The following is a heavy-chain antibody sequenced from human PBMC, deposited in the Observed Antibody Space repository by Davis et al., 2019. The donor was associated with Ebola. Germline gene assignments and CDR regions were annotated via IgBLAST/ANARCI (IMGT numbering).Heavy chain of an antibody. CDR1: GGSIRSGGYY. D-gene: IGHD6-25*01. J-gene: IGHJ6*03. CDR3: ARVLSGYYYFYMDV. V-gene: IGHV4-39*07. Sequence: MPSETLSLTCTVSGGSIRSGGYYWSWIRQPPGKGLEWIGEINHRGSTNYNPSLKSRVTISVDTSKIQFSLKLSSVTAADTAVYYCARVLSGYYYFYMDVWGKGTTVTVSS. CDR2: INHRGST.